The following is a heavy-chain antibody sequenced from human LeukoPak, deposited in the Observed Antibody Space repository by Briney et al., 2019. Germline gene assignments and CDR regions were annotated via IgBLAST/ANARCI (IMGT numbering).Heavy chain of an antibody. CDR1: GGSFSGYY. J-gene: IGHJ3*02. Sequence: SDTLSLTCAVYGGSFSGYYWSWIPQPPGKGLEWIGEINHSGSTNYNPSLKSRVTISVDTSKNQFSLKLSSVTAADTAVYYCATTTRSAGAAFDIWGQGTMVTVSS. D-gene: IGHD1-1*01. CDR3: ATTTRSAGAAFDI. V-gene: IGHV4-34*01. CDR2: INHSGST.